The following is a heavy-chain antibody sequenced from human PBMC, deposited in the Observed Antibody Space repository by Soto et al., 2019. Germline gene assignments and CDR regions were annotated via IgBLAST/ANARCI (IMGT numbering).Heavy chain of an antibody. CDR3: AREGYNWNYKGDY. CDR2: ISSSSSYI. V-gene: IGHV3-21*01. J-gene: IGHJ4*02. Sequence: EVQLVESGGGLVKPGGSLGLSCAASGFTFSSYSMNWVRQARGKGLEWVSSISSSSSYIYYAVSVKGRFTISRDNAKNSLYLQMNSLRAEDTAVYYCAREGYNWNYKGDYWGQGNLVTVSS. CDR1: GFTFSSYS. D-gene: IGHD1-7*01.